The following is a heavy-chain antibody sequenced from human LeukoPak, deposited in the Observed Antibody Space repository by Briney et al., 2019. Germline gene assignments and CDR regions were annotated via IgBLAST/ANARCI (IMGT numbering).Heavy chain of an antibody. Sequence: GGSLRLSCAASGFTFSSYWMHWVRQGPGKGLVWVSRISTDGGSTDYADSVKGRFTISRENAKNTLYLQMNSLRAEDTAVYYCARTRTLPIAGGFDTWGQGSLVTVSP. D-gene: IGHD3-16*01. CDR3: ARTRTLPIAGGFDT. V-gene: IGHV3-74*01. J-gene: IGHJ5*02. CDR1: GFTFSSYW. CDR2: ISTDGGST.